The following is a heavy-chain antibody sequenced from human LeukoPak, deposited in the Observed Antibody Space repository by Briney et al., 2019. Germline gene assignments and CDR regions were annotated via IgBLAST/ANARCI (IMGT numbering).Heavy chain of an antibody. CDR3: AKEHGVWFGELLPN. V-gene: IGHV3-23*01. CDR1: GFTFNRNA. D-gene: IGHD3-10*01. CDR2: ISGSGGST. J-gene: IGHJ4*02. Sequence: PGGSLRLSCAASGFTFNRNAISWVRQAPGKGLEWVSAISGSGGSTYYADSVKGRFTISRDNSKNTLHLQMNSLRAEDTAVYYCAKEHGVWFGELLPNWGQGTLVTVSS.